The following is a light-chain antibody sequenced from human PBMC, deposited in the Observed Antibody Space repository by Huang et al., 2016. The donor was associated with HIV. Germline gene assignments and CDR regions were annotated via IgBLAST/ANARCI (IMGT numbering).Light chain of an antibody. CDR1: QSVSSN. V-gene: IGKV3-11*01. J-gene: IGKJ3*01. Sequence: EIVVTQSPATLSLSSGVRATLSCRTSQSVSSNLAWYQQRPGQPPRLLIYDTFKRAVGVPARCSGSGSGTDVALTISSREPEDFAIYYCQLRNTWRGRTFGPGTRVDV. CDR3: QLRNTWRGRT. CDR2: DTF.